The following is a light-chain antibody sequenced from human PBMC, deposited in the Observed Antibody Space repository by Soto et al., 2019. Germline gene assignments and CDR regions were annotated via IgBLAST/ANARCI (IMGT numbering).Light chain of an antibody. Sequence: QSALTQPPSVSGSPGQSVTISCTVTSSDVGDYEHVSWYQQAPGTAPKLIIFDVTNPPSGVPDRFSGSKSGNTHSLTIFGLHAEDEADYYCSLYTSSSTWVFGGGTKVTVL. CDR1: SSDVGDYEH. CDR2: DVT. CDR3: SLYTSSSTWV. V-gene: IGLV2-18*01. J-gene: IGLJ3*02.